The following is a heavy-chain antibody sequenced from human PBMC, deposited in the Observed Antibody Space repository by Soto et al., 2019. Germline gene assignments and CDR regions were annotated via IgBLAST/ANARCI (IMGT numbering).Heavy chain of an antibody. V-gene: IGHV4-31*03. CDR3: ARGDPLIPIY. Sequence: SETLSLTCTVSGGSISSGDYFWHWIRQLRGKGLEWVGYISCSGSTYYNQSLKRRITISADTPNIHFSLKLNSVTPADTAVSYCARGDPLIPIYWGQGALVTVSS. J-gene: IGHJ4*02. CDR1: GGSISSGDYF. CDR2: ISCSGST. D-gene: IGHD3-16*01.